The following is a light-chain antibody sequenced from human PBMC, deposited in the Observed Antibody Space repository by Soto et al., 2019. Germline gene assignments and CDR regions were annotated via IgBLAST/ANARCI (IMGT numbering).Light chain of an antibody. CDR1: QSVLYSSNNKNY. Sequence: DIVMTQSPDSLAVSLGERATINCKSSQSVLYSSNNKNYLALYQQKPRQPPKLLIYWASTRESGVPDRFSGSGSGTDFTLTISSLQAEDVAVYYCQQYYSTPPYTFGQGTKLEIK. CDR2: WAS. CDR3: QQYYSTPPYT. J-gene: IGKJ2*01. V-gene: IGKV4-1*01.